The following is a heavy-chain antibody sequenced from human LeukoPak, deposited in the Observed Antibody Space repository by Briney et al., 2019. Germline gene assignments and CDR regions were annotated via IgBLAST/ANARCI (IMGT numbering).Heavy chain of an antibody. D-gene: IGHD2-15*01. V-gene: IGHV3-21*01. Sequence: GGSLRLSCAASGFTFSSYPMHWVRQAPGKGLEWVSSISSRSSYIYYADSVKGRFTISRDNAKNSLYLQMNSLRAEDTAVYYCAREIRSYSVFDYWGQGTLVTVSS. CDR1: GFTFSSYP. J-gene: IGHJ4*02. CDR2: ISSRSSYI. CDR3: AREIRSYSVFDY.